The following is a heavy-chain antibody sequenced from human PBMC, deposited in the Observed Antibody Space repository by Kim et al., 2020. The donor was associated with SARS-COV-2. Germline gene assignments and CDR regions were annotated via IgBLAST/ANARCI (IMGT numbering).Heavy chain of an antibody. J-gene: IGHJ4*01. D-gene: IGHD3-16*01. CDR3: AKDWGTDGYNTLFDY. Sequence: GKGRLTITRDNSKDTLYLQINSLRAEDTALYYCAKDWGTDGYNTLFDYWGHGTLVTVSS. V-gene: IGHV3-23*01.